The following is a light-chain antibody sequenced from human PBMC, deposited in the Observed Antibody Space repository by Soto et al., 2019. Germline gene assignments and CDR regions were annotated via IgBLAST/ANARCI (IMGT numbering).Light chain of an antibody. V-gene: IGKV1-5*03. Sequence: DIQMTQSPSTLSASVGDRVTITCRASQSISSWLAWYQQKPGKAPKLLIYKASSLESGVPSTFSGSGSGTEFTLTISSLQPDDFATDYCQQYNSYSPYTFGQGTKLEIK. J-gene: IGKJ2*01. CDR3: QQYNSYSPYT. CDR1: QSISSW. CDR2: KAS.